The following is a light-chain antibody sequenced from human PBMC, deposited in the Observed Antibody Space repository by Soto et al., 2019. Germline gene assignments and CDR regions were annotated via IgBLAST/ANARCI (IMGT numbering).Light chain of an antibody. CDR1: QSISSW. J-gene: IGKJ3*01. V-gene: IGKV1-5*03. CDR2: KAS. CDR3: QQYNSWVT. Sequence: DIQMTQSPSTLSASVGDRVTITCRASQSISSWLAWYQQKPGKAPKLLIYKASSLESGVPSRFSGSGSGTEFTLTISSLQPDDLATYYCQQYNSWVTFGPGTKVDIK.